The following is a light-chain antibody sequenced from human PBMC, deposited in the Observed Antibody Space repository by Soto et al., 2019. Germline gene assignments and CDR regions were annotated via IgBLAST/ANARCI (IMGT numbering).Light chain of an antibody. V-gene: IGLV2-14*01. CDR3: NSYTSSSTLV. CDR1: SSDVGGYNY. CDR2: EVS. J-gene: IGLJ1*01. Sequence: QSALTQPASVSGSPGQSITISCTGTSSDVGGYNYVSWYQQHPGKAPKLMIFEVSNRPSGVSHRFSGSKSGNTASLTISGLQAEDEADYYCNSYTSSSTLVFGTGTKLTVL.